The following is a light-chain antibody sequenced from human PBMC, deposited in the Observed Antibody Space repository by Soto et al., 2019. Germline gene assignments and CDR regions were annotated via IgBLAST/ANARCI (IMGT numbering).Light chain of an antibody. V-gene: IGKV3-20*01. CDR2: SAS. CDR3: QQYGTSSYT. Sequence: EIVLTQSPDTLSLSPGERATLSCRASQSVSNNWLAWYQQKPGQPPRLLIYSASSRPGGIPDKFSGSWSGTDFTLTITRLEPEDFAVYDGQQYGTSSYTFAQGTKLEI. CDR1: QSVSNNW. J-gene: IGKJ2*01.